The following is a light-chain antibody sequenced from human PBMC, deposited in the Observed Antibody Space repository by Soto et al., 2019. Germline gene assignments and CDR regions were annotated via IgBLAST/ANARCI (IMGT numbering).Light chain of an antibody. V-gene: IGLV2-14*01. J-gene: IGLJ3*02. CDR3: SSYTSTLG. CDR2: EVS. Sequence: QSALTQPASVSGSPGQSITISCTGTSSDVGGYNYVSWYQQHPGKAPKLMIYEVSNRPSGVSNRFSGSKSGNTASLTISGLQAEDESYYYCSSYTSTLGFGGGTKVTVL. CDR1: SSDVGGYNY.